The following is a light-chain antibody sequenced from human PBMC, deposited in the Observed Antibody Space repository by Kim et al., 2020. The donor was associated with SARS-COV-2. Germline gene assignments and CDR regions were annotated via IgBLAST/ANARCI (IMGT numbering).Light chain of an antibody. Sequence: VSPGQTANITCSGEKLGDKYACWYQQKAGQSPVQVIYKDTQRPSGIPERFSGSNSGNTATLTISGTQAMDEADYYCQAWDSSTGVVFGGGTQLTVL. J-gene: IGLJ2*01. CDR2: KDT. CDR1: KLGDKY. CDR3: QAWDSSTGVV. V-gene: IGLV3-1*01.